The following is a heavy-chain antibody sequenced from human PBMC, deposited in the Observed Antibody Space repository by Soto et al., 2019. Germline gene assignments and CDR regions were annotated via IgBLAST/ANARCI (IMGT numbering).Heavy chain of an antibody. CDR1: GDSVSSNSAA. CDR2: TYYRSKWYN. Sequence: PSQTLSLTCVISGDSVSSNSAAWNWIRQSPSRGLEWLGRTYYRSKWYNDYAVSVKSRITINPDTSKNQFSLQLNSVTPEDTAVYYCARGQWLVPGNYYYGMDVWGQGTTVTVSS. J-gene: IGHJ6*02. V-gene: IGHV6-1*01. D-gene: IGHD6-19*01. CDR3: ARGQWLVPGNYYYGMDV.